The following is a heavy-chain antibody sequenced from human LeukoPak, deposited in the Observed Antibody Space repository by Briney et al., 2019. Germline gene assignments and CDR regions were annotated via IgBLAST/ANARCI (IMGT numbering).Heavy chain of an antibody. CDR2: IYSVGTT. CDR3: ARGQPYYYDSRGYSVPHD. D-gene: IGHD3-22*01. Sequence: GGSLRVSCAASGFTVSSVYMSWVRQAPGKGLEWVSLIYSVGTTYYADSVKGRFITSRDDSKNTLYLQMNSLRAEDTAVYYCARGQPYYYDSRGYSVPHDWGQGTLVTVSS. J-gene: IGHJ4*02. CDR1: GFTVSSVY. V-gene: IGHV3-53*01.